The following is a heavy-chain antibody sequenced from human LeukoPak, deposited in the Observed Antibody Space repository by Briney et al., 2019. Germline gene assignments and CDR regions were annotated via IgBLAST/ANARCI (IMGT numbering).Heavy chain of an antibody. CDR2: IKSKTSGGTT. D-gene: IGHD3-16*01. J-gene: IGHJ3*02. V-gene: IGHV3-15*01. Sequence: GGSLRLSCAASGFTSTNAWMSWVRQAPGKGLEWVGRIKSKTSGGTTDYAAPVKGRFTISRDDSQNTLFLQMNSLETEDTAVYYCTTGATYSPGAFDIWGQGTMVTVSS. CDR1: GFTSTNAW. CDR3: TTGATYSPGAFDI.